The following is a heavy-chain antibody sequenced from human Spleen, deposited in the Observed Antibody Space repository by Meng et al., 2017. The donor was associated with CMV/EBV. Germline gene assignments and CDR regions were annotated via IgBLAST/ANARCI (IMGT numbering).Heavy chain of an antibody. CDR1: GGSVSSGSNY. D-gene: IGHD4-23*01. J-gene: IGHJ5*02. CDR3: ARDRNSRENWFDP. V-gene: IGHV4-61*01. CDR2: IYYSGST. Sequence: SGGSVSSGSNYWSWSRQPPGKGLEWIGYIYYSGSTNYSPSLKSRVTISVDTSKNQFSLKLSSVTAADTAVYYCARDRNSRENWFDPWGQGTLVTVSS.